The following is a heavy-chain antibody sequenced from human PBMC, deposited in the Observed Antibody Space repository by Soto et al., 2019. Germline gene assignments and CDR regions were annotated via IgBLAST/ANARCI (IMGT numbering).Heavy chain of an antibody. J-gene: IGHJ6*02. V-gene: IGHV3-30-3*01. CDR1: GFTFSSYA. Sequence: QVQLVESGGGVVQPGRSLRLSCAASGFTFSSYAMHWVRQAPGKGLEWVAVISYDGSNKYYADSVKGRFTISRDNSKNTLYLQMNSLRAEDTAVYYCARAHSLNYYYYYGMDVWGQGTTVTVSS. CDR2: ISYDGSNK. CDR3: ARAHSLNYYYYYGMDV. D-gene: IGHD3-9*01.